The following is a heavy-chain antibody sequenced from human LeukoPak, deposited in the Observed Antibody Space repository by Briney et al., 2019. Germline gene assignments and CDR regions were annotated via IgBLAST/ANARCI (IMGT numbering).Heavy chain of an antibody. D-gene: IGHD3-10*01. J-gene: IGHJ5*02. CDR2: IKQDGSEK. V-gene: IGHV3-7*01. CDR3: AVNSNSGTYPT. Sequence: GGSLRLSCAASGFTFSSYWMSWVRQAPGKGLEWVANIKQDGSEKTYVDSVKDRFTISRDNAKNSLYMQMNSLRGEDTAVYYCAVNSNSGTYPTWGQGTLVTVSS. CDR1: GFTFSSYW.